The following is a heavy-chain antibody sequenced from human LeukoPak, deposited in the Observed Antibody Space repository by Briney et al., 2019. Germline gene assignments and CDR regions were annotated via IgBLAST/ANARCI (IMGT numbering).Heavy chain of an antibody. CDR3: AREATYYYDSRTDAFDI. D-gene: IGHD3-22*01. V-gene: IGHV1-46*01. CDR2: INPSGGST. J-gene: IGHJ3*02. CDR1: GYTFTSSY. Sequence: GASVKVSCTASGYTFTSSYMHWVRQAPGQGLEWMGIINPSGGSTSYAQKFQGRVTMTRDTSISTAYMELSRLRSDDTAVYYCAREATYYYDSRTDAFDIWGQGTMVTVSS.